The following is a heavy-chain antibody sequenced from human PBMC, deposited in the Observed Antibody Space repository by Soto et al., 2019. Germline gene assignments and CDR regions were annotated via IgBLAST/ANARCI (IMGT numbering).Heavy chain of an antibody. CDR1: GGTFSSYT. V-gene: IGHV1-69*02. CDR2: IIPILGIA. J-gene: IGHJ4*02. Sequence: GASVKVSWKASGGTFSSYTISWVRQAPGQGLEWMGRIIPILGIANYAQKFQGRVTITADKSTSTAYMELSSLRSEDTAVYYCAEGAKDSSGYYALVLHYWGQGTLVTVSS. D-gene: IGHD3-22*01. CDR3: AEGAKDSSGYYALVLHY.